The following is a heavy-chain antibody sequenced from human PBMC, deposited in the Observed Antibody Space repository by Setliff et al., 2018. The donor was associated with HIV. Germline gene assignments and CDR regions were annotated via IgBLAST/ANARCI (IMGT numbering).Heavy chain of an antibody. D-gene: IGHD5-12*01. CDR1: GFTFSSYA. Sequence: GGSLRLSCTASGFTFSSYAMTWVRQAPGKGLEWVSVIYSGGYSTYYADSVKGRFTISRDNSKNTLYLQMNSLRVEDTAVYYCAKGASFSGSYFDYWGQGTLVTVSS. CDR3: AKGASFSGSYFDY. J-gene: IGHJ4*02. CDR2: IYSGGYST. V-gene: IGHV3-23*03.